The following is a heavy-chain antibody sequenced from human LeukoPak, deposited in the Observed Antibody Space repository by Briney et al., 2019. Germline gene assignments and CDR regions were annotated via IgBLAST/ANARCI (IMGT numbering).Heavy chain of an antibody. V-gene: IGHV4-59*01. D-gene: IGHD1-1*01. Sequence: SESLSLTCSVSGGSISNYHWSWIRQSPGKGLEWIAYIYDSGNSNYNPSLRSRTSTSVDTSKKQFSLRLSSVTAADTAVYFCARARRIWYRKDYYYYMDVWGKGTTVTVPS. CDR2: IYDSGNS. CDR1: GGSISNYH. J-gene: IGHJ6*03. CDR3: ARARRIWYRKDYYYYMDV.